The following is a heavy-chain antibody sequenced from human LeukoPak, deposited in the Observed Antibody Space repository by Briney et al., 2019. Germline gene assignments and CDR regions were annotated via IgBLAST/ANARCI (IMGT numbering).Heavy chain of an antibody. V-gene: IGHV4-39*01. D-gene: IGHD2-2*01. CDR2: VSYSGTT. Sequence: SETLSLTCTVSGGSISSSSFFWAWIRQPPGKGLEWFGTVSYSGTTYYSPSLKSRVTISVDTSKNQFSLRLTSVTAADTALYYCAKLTCSSTFCPLDYWGQGTLVTVSS. J-gene: IGHJ4*02. CDR3: AKLTCSSTFCPLDY. CDR1: GGSISSSSFF.